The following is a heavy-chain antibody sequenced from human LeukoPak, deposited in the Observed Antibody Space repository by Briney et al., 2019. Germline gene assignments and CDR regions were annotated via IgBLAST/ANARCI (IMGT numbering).Heavy chain of an antibody. D-gene: IGHD6-13*01. Sequence: SETLSLTCTVSGGSISSGGYYWSWIRQHPGKGLEWIGYIYYSGSTNYNPSLKSRVTISVDTSKNQFSLKLSSVTAADTAVYYCAREGSSWYGWREGYFDYWGQGTLVTVSS. CDR3: AREGSSWYGWREGYFDY. V-gene: IGHV4-61*08. CDR1: GGSISSGGYY. CDR2: IYYSGST. J-gene: IGHJ4*02.